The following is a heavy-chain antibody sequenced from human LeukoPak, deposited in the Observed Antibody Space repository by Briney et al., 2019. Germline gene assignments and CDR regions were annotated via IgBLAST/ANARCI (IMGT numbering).Heavy chain of an antibody. CDR1: GYTFTSYG. CDR2: ISAYNGNT. CDR3: ATPLIAAGLPFSYYYYGMDV. J-gene: IGHJ6*02. D-gene: IGHD6-13*01. V-gene: IGHV1-18*01. Sequence: ASVKVSCKASGYTFTSYGISWVRQAPGQGLEWMGWISAYNGNTIYAQKFQGRVTMTEDTSTDTAYMELSSLRSEDTAVYYCATPLIAAGLPFSYYYYGMDVWGQGTTVTVSS.